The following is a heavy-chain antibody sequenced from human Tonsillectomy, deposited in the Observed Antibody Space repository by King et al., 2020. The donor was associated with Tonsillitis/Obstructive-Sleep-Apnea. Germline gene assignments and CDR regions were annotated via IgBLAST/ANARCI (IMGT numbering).Heavy chain of an antibody. Sequence: VQLVESGGGLVQPGGSLRVSCAASGFTFSNYAMNWVRQAPEKGLEWISYISSSSSPIFYADSVKGRFTISRDNAKNSLYLQMNSLRDEDTAVYYCARLGVEGVITDYWGQGTLVTVS. V-gene: IGHV3-48*02. CDR2: ISSSSSPI. CDR1: GFTFSNYA. CDR3: ARLGVEGVITDY. D-gene: IGHD3-10*01. J-gene: IGHJ4*02.